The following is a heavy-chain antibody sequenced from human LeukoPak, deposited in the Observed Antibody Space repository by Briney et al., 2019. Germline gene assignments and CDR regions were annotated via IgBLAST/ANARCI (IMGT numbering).Heavy chain of an antibody. CDR1: GYTFTRFG. D-gene: IGHD6-19*01. V-gene: IGHV1-18*01. CDR2: ISPYNGNT. J-gene: IGHJ4*02. Sequence: ASVKVSCKASGYTFTRFGLSWVRQAPGQGLEWMGWISPYNGNTNYAQKLQGRVTMTTDTSTSTAYMELRSLRSDDPAVYYCARVGIAVSGAFDYWGQGTLVTVSS. CDR3: ARVGIAVSGAFDY.